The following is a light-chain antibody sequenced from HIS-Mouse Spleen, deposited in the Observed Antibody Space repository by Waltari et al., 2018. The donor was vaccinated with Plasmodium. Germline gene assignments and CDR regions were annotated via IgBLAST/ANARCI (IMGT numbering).Light chain of an antibody. Sequence: YDLTQPPSASVSPGQTARITCPGDALPKKYAYWYQQKSGQAPVLVIYEDSKRPSGIPERFSGSSSGTMATLTISGAQVEDEADYYCYSTDSSGNHRVFGGGTKLTVL. CDR3: YSTDSSGNHRV. J-gene: IGLJ3*02. V-gene: IGLV3-10*01. CDR1: ALPKKY. CDR2: EDS.